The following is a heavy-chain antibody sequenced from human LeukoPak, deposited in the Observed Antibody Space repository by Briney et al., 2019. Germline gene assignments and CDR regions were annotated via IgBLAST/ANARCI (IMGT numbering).Heavy chain of an antibody. CDR1: GGSVSSGSYY. J-gene: IGHJ5*02. CDR2: IYYSGST. D-gene: IGHD3-3*02. Sequence: KASETLSLTCTVSGGSVSSGSYYWSWIRQPPGKGLEWIGYIYYSGSTNYNPSLKSRVTISVDTFKNQFSLKLSSVTAADTAIYYCARGSFSGSWCDDWGQGTLVTVSS. V-gene: IGHV4-61*01. CDR3: ARGSFSGSWCDD.